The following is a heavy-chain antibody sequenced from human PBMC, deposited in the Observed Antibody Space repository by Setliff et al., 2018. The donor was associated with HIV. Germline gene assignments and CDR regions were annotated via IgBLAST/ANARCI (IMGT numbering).Heavy chain of an antibody. V-gene: IGHV4-39*01. D-gene: IGHD3-10*01. Sequence: SETLSLTCTVSGDSISSSIYYWGWVRQPPGKGLEWIGGIYYTGSPFYNPSLKSRVTISVDTSNNQFSLKLSSVTAADTAVYYCARVQRVGSVEGYFDYWGQGTLVTVSS. CDR1: GDSISSSIYY. CDR3: ARVQRVGSVEGYFDY. CDR2: IYYTGSP. J-gene: IGHJ4*02.